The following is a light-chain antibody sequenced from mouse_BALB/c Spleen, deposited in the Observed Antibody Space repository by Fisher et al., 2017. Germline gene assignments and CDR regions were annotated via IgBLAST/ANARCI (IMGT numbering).Light chain of an antibody. Sequence: IVMTQTPAIMSASPGEKVTMTCSASSSVSYMHWYQQKSGTSPKRWIYDTSKLASGVPARFSGSGSGTSYSLTISSVEAEDAATYYCQQYSGYRTFGGGTKLEIK. CDR2: DTS. V-gene: IGKV4-59*01. J-gene: IGKJ1*01. CDR3: QQYSGYRT. CDR1: SSVSY.